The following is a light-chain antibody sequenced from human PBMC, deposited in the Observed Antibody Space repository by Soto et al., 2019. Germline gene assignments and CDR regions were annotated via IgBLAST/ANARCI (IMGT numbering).Light chain of an antibody. CDR2: GNR. CDR3: QAYDYSLTASV. V-gene: IGLV1-40*01. J-gene: IGLJ3*02. CDR1: SSNLGAGYD. Sequence: QPVLTHPPSVSGAPGQRVTISCTGNSSNLGAGYDVHWYQHLPGAAPKLVIFGNRNRPSGIPERFSGSKSGTSASLAITGLQAEDEADYYCQAYDYSLTASVFGGGTKLTVL.